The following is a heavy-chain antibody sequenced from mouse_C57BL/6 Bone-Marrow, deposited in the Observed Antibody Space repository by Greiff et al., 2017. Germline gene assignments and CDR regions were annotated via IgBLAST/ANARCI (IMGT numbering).Heavy chain of an antibody. J-gene: IGHJ2*01. CDR3: ARVGLWGDYFDY. D-gene: IGHD1-1*02. Sequence: EVMLVESGGGLVKPGGSLKLSCAASGFTFSSYAMSWVRQTPEKRLEWVATISDGGSYTYYPDNVKGRFTISRDNAKNNLYLQMSHLNSEDTAMYYCARVGLWGDYFDYWGQGTTLTVSS. CDR2: ISDGGSYT. CDR1: GFTFSSYA. V-gene: IGHV5-4*03.